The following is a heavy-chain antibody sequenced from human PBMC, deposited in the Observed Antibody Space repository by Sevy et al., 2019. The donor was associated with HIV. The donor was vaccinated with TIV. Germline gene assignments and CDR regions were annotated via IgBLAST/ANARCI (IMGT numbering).Heavy chain of an antibody. J-gene: IGHJ4*02. V-gene: IGHV3-7*01. Sequence: GGSLRLSCVASGFTFSFIWMAWVRQAPGKGLEWVANIKQEGSEIHYVDSVKGRFTVSRDTARNSLYLQMNSLRAEDTAVYYCASLLGTSTTFAHWGQGTLATVSS. CDR3: ASLLGTSTTFAH. D-gene: IGHD7-27*01. CDR2: IKQEGSEI. CDR1: GFTFSFIW.